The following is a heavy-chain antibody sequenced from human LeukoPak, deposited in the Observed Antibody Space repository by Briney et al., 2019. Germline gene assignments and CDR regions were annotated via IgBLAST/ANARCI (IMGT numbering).Heavy chain of an antibody. CDR3: ARWVNNNSGWDASDI. CDR2: INTANGNT. J-gene: IGHJ3*02. CDR1: GYIFTNYS. Sequence: GASVNVSCTASGYIFTNYSMHWVRQAPGQGLEWMGWINTANGNTKSLRKVEDRVTITSSTSATPAYMELRSLTSEDTTVYFCARWVNNNSGWDASDIWGKGTVVTV. V-gene: IGHV1-3*04. D-gene: IGHD6-25*01.